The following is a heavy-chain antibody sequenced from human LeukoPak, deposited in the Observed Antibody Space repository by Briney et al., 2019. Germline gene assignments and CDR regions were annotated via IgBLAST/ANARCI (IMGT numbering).Heavy chain of an antibody. CDR3: ARHAQYYDFWSGYLLDY. V-gene: IGHV4-30-4*08. CDR1: GGSISSGDYY. Sequence: PSQTLSLTCTVSGGSISSGDYYWSWIRQPPGKGLEWIGYIYYSGSTYYNPSLKSRVTISVDTSKNQFSLKLSSVTAADTGVYYCARHAQYYDFWSGYLLDYWGQGTLVTVSS. J-gene: IGHJ4*02. CDR2: IYYSGST. D-gene: IGHD3-3*01.